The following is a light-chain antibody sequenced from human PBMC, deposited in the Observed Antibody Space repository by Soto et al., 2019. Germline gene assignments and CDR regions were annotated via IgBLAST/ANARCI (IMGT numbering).Light chain of an antibody. CDR2: AAS. CDR1: QGISTY. Sequence: DTQMTQSPSSLSASVGGRVTITCRASQGISTYLAWYQQKPGKVPKLLIYAASTLQSGVPSRFSGSGSGTEFTLTISSLQPEDVATYYCQKYNSAPLTFGGGTKVEIK. J-gene: IGKJ4*01. CDR3: QKYNSAPLT. V-gene: IGKV1-27*01.